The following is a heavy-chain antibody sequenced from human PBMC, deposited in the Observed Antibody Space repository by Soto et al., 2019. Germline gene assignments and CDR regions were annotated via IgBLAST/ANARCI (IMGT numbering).Heavy chain of an antibody. D-gene: IGHD3-10*01. CDR1: VFTFSNFW. Sequence: VGSLRLSCASSVFTFSNFWMNCVRHSPGRGLEWLAIIRQDGSEDLYVDSLKDRFTISRDNAKNSLYLQINSLRAEDTAVYYCARGSGWLIEHWGQGTLDNVSS. CDR3: ARGSGWLIEH. J-gene: IGHJ4*02. CDR2: IRQDGSED. V-gene: IGHV3-7*04.